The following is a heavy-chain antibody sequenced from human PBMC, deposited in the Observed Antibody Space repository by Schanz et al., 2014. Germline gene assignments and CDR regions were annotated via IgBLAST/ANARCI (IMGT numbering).Heavy chain of an antibody. CDR3: SRGQTAYANSSDVRCFAS. J-gene: IGHJ4*02. Sequence: QVQLVQSGAEVKKPGASVKVSCKASGYTFTSYGISWVRQAPGQGLEWMEWISPYNGNTNYAQKLQGIVTMTANTTTSSAYMDLRSLRTDGTAVYYWSRGQTAYANSSDVRCFASWGQGSLVTVSS. CDR2: ISPYNGNT. D-gene: IGHD6-6*01. CDR1: GYTFTSYG. V-gene: IGHV1-18*01.